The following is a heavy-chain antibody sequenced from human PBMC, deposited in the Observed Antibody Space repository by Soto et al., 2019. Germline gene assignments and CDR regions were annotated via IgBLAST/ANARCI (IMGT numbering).Heavy chain of an antibody. CDR3: AKDPREDFSSGLDI. J-gene: IGHJ3*02. D-gene: IGHD6-19*01. CDR2: IGTAGDT. V-gene: IGHV3-13*01. Sequence: GGSLRLSCAASGFTFSSYDMHWVRQATGKGLEWVSAIGTAGDTYYPGSVKGRFTISRENAKNSLYLQMNSLRAEDTAVYYCAKDPREDFSSGLDIWGQGTMVTVSS. CDR1: GFTFSSYD.